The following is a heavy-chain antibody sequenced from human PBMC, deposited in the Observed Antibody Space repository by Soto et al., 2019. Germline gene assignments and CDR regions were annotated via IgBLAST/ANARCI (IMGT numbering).Heavy chain of an antibody. CDR2: ISYDGSNK. V-gene: IGHV3-30-3*01. CDR1: GFTFSSYA. J-gene: IGHJ6*02. Sequence: QVQLVESGGGVVQPGRSLRLSCAASGFTFSSYAMHWVRQAPGKGLEWVAVISYDGSNKYYADSVKGRFTISRDNSKNTLYLQMNSLRAEDTAVYYCATDGYYYDSTGGPYYYYSMDVWGQGTTVTVSS. CDR3: ATDGYYYDSTGGPYYYYSMDV. D-gene: IGHD3-22*01.